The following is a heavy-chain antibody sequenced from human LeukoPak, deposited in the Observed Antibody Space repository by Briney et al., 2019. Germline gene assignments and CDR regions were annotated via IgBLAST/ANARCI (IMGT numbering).Heavy chain of an antibody. Sequence: SETLSLTCTVSGGSISSYYWSWIRQPPGKGLEWIGRIYSSRSIYNPSLKSRVTMSVDMSKNQFSLKLSSVTAADTAVYYCARAAGRDTTSGLDFDYWGQGILVTVSS. CDR1: GGSISSYY. V-gene: IGHV4-4*07. J-gene: IGHJ4*02. CDR2: IYSSRS. D-gene: IGHD1-26*01. CDR3: ARAAGRDTTSGLDFDY.